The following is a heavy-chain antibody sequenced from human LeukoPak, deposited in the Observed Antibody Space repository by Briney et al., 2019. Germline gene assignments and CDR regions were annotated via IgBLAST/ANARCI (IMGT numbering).Heavy chain of an antibody. CDR3: ARVPYGSGENWFDL. J-gene: IGHJ5*02. V-gene: IGHV4-59*01. CDR2: ISYRGYT. CDR1: GGSIISYY. D-gene: IGHD3-10*01. Sequence: PSETLSLTCTISGGSIISYYWTWIRQPPEKGLEWIGYISYRGYTDYNPSLKSRVTISVDTSKNQFSLKLSSVTAADTAIYYCARVPYGSGENWFDLWGQGTLVTVSS.